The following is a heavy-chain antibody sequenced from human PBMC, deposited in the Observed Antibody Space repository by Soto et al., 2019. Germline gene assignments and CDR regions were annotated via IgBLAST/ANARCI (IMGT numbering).Heavy chain of an antibody. CDR3: ARDSISTNCYIPDY. V-gene: IGHV4-38-2*02. CDR1: GFSISSGYY. CDR2: ISHTGST. Sequence: PSETLSLTCTVSGFSISSGYYWVWIRQPPGKGLEWIGSISHTGSTYYNPSLKSRVTISVDTSKNQFSLRLRSVTAADTAVYYCARDSISTNCYIPDYWGQGALVTVSS. J-gene: IGHJ4*02. D-gene: IGHD2-2*02.